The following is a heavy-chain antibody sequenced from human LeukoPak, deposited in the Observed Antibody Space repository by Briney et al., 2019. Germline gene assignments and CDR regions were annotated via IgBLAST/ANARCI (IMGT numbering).Heavy chain of an antibody. V-gene: IGHV4-31*03. CDR3: ASGTSHYCSSASCYSLGFDY. D-gene: IGHD2-2*02. Sequence: SQTLTLTCTVSGGSLSSGGYYWSWIRQHPGKGLEWIGYIYYSRRTYYNPSLKRRVTISVYTSKNQFSRKLSTVTAADTAVYYCASGTSHYCSSASCYSLGFDYWGEGTLVTVSS. J-gene: IGHJ4*02. CDR2: IYYSRRT. CDR1: GGSLSSGGYY.